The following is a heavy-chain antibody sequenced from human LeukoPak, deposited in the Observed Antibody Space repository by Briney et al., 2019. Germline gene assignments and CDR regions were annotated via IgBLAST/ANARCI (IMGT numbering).Heavy chain of an antibody. D-gene: IGHD3-22*01. Sequence: SETLSLTCAVSGGSISSGGSSWSWIRQPPGKGLEWIGYIYHSGSTYYNPSLKSRVTISVDRSKNQFSLKLSSVTAADTAVYYCARFGAPYYYDSSGPRWGQGTLVTVSS. CDR3: ARFGAPYYYDSSGPR. CDR2: IYHSGST. CDR1: GGSISSGGSS. J-gene: IGHJ4*02. V-gene: IGHV4-30-2*01.